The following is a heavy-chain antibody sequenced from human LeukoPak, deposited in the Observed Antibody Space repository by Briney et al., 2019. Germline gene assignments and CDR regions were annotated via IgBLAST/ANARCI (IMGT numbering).Heavy chain of an antibody. CDR1: GGSFSGYY. CDR2: INHSGST. D-gene: IGHD3-10*01. V-gene: IGHV4-34*01. CDR3: ARAVRGGGYYGSGRQNNWFDP. J-gene: IGHJ5*02. Sequence: SETLSLTCAVYGGSFSGYYWSWIRQPPGKGLEWIGEINHSGSTNHNPSLKSRVTISVHTSKNQFSLKLSSVTAADTAVYYCARAVRGGGYYGSGRQNNWFDPWGQGTLVTVSS.